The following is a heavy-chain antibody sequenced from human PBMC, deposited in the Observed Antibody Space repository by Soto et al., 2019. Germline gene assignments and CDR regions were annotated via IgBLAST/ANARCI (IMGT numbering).Heavy chain of an antibody. CDR1: GGSISSSSYY. J-gene: IGHJ5*02. Sequence: SETLSLTFTGSGGSISSSSYYWGWIRQPLGKGLEWIGSIYYSGSTYYSPSLKSRVTISVDMSKNQFSLKLYSVTAAVTAVYYCARYPYSSSWYWYDPWGQGTLVTVSS. V-gene: IGHV4-39*01. CDR3: ARYPYSSSWYWYDP. D-gene: IGHD6-13*01. CDR2: IYYSGST.